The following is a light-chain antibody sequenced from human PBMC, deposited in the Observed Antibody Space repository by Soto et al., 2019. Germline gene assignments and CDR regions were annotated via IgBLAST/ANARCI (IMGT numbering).Light chain of an antibody. Sequence: EIVLTQSPGTLSVSPGERVTLSCRASQTVSSSYLAWYQHKPGQAPRLLIYGASSRASVIPDRISGSGSGTDFTHTISRREPEDFAVYYCQQYGTSPYTLGQGTKLEIK. J-gene: IGKJ2*01. CDR2: GAS. CDR1: QTVSSSY. V-gene: IGKV3-20*01. CDR3: QQYGTSPYT.